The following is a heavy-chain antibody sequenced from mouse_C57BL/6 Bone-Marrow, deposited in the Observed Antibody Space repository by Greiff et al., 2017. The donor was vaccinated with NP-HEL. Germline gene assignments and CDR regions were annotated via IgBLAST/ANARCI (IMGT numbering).Heavy chain of an antibody. CDR2: IYYSGTI. D-gene: IGHD2-2*01. CDR1: GISITTGNYR. CDR3: ARGGCGYDDYAMDY. J-gene: IGHJ4*01. Sequence: DVQLQESGPGLVKPSQTVFLTCTVTGISITTGNYRWSWIRQFPGNKLEWIGYIYYSGTITYNPSLTSRTTITRDTPKNQFFLEMNSLTAEDTATYYCARGGCGYDDYAMDYWGQGTSVTVSS. V-gene: IGHV3-5*01.